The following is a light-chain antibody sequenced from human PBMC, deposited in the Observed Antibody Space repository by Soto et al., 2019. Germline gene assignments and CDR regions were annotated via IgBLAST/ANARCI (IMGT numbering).Light chain of an antibody. Sequence: DIQMTQSPFSLSASVGDRVTITCRASQSISRDLNWYHQKPGKAPNLLIYAASTLESGVPSRFSGSGSGTDFTLTISSLQLEDFATYYCQQCHATPLTFGQGTRLEIK. J-gene: IGKJ5*01. CDR3: QQCHATPLT. CDR2: AAS. CDR1: QSISRD. V-gene: IGKV1-39*01.